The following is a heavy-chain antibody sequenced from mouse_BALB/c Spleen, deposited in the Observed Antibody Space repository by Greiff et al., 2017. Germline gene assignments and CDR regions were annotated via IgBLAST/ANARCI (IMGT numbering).Heavy chain of an antibody. CDR2: INPSSGYT. D-gene: IGHD2-1*01. CDR1: GYTFTSYT. Sequence: VQLQQSGAELARPGASVKMSCKASGYTFTSYTMHWVKQRPGQGLEWIGYINPSSGYTNYNQKFKDKATLTADKSSSTAYMQLSSLTSEDSAVYYCARGGNPYYAMDYWGQGTSVTVSS. V-gene: IGHV1-4*01. J-gene: IGHJ4*01. CDR3: ARGGNPYYAMDY.